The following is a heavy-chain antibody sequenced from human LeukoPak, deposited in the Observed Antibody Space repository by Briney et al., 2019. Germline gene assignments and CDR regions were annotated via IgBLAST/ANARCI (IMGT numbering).Heavy chain of an antibody. Sequence: GSLRLSCAASGFTFSSYSMKWVRQAPGKGLEWLSYITSSSSIRYCADSVKGRFTISRDNAKNSLYLQMNSLRVDDTAVYYCARGGYGIVVVPAAIYWGQGTLVTVSS. J-gene: IGHJ4*02. CDR3: ARGGYGIVVVPAAIY. V-gene: IGHV3-48*01. CDR1: GFTFSSYS. CDR2: ITSSSSIR. D-gene: IGHD2-2*01.